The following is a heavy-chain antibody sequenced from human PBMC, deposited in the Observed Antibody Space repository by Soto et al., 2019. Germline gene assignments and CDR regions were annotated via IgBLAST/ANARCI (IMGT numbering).Heavy chain of an antibody. CDR1: GFSLSTSGVG. CDR2: IYWDDDK. J-gene: IGHJ4*02. D-gene: IGHD1-1*01. V-gene: IGHV2-5*02. Sequence: QITLKESGPTRVKPTQTLTLTCTFSGFSLSTSGVGVGWIRQPPGKALERLALIYWDDDKRYSPSLKNRLTITQDTSKNQVVLTLTNVGPVDTATYYCAHRAGLRGNWNGGSFDFWGQGALVTVSS. CDR3: AHRAGLRGNWNGGSFDF.